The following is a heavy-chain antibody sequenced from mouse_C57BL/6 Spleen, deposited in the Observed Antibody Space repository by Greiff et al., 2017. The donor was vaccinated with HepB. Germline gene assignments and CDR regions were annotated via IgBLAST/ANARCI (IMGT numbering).Heavy chain of an antibody. V-gene: IGHV5-4*01. J-gene: IGHJ2*01. CDR1: GFTFSSYA. D-gene: IGHD4-1*01. Sequence: EVKLVESGGGLVKPGGSLKLSCAASGFTFSSYAMSWVRQTPEKRLEWVATISDGGSYTYYPDNVKGRFTISRDNAKNNLYLQMSHLKSEDTAMYYCARDGDRTGSFDYWGQGTTLTVSS. CDR3: ARDGDRTGSFDY. CDR2: ISDGGSYT.